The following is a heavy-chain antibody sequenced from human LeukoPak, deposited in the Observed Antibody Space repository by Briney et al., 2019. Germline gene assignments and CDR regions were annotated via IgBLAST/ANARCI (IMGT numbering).Heavy chain of an antibody. Sequence: ASVKVSCKASGYTFTGYYMQWVRQAPGQGLEWMGWINPNSGGTNYAQKFQGWVTMTRDTSISTAYMELSRLRSDDTAVYYCARTYPLYYDILTGYWAEYYFDYWGQGTLVTVSS. CDR2: INPNSGGT. J-gene: IGHJ4*02. V-gene: IGHV1-2*04. CDR1: GYTFTGYY. D-gene: IGHD3-9*01. CDR3: ARTYPLYYDILTGYWAEYYFDY.